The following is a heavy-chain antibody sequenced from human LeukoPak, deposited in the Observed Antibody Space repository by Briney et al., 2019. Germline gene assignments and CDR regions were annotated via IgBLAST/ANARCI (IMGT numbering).Heavy chain of an antibody. J-gene: IGHJ4*02. D-gene: IGHD3-10*01. CDR2: MNPNSGNT. CDR1: GYSFSSYD. Sequence: ASVKVSCKASGYSFSSYDINWARQATGQGLEWLGWMNPNSGNTAYAQKFQGRVTMTRSTSISTAYTELSSLRSEDTAVYYCARVQRVKFPLKYYFDYWGQGTLVTVSS. V-gene: IGHV1-8*01. CDR3: ARVQRVKFPLKYYFDY.